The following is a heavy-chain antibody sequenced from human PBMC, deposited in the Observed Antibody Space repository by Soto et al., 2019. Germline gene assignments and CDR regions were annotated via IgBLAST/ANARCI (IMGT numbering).Heavy chain of an antibody. CDR3: ARYGSGSYYNMAFDI. D-gene: IGHD3-10*01. Sequence: ASVKVSCKASGHTFTSHDINWVRQATGQGLEWMGWMNPNSGNAGYAQKFQGRVTMTRDTSTSTVYMELSSLRSEDTAVYYCARYGSGSYYNMAFDIWGQGTMVTVSS. J-gene: IGHJ3*02. V-gene: IGHV1-8*01. CDR2: MNPNSGNA. CDR1: GHTFTSHD.